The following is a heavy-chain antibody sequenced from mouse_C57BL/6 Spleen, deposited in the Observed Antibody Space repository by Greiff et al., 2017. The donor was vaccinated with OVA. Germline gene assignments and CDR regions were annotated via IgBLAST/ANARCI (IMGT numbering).Heavy chain of an antibody. V-gene: IGHV3-1*01. D-gene: IGHD3-3*01. J-gene: IGHJ4*01. Sequence: DVKLQESGPGMVKPSQSLSLTCTVTGYSITSGYDWHWIRHFPGNKLEWMGYISYSGSTNYNPSLKSRISITHDTSKNHFFLKLNSVTTEDTATYYCARGDEDYAMDYWGQGTSVTVSS. CDR2: ISYSGST. CDR3: ARGDEDYAMDY. CDR1: GYSITSGYD.